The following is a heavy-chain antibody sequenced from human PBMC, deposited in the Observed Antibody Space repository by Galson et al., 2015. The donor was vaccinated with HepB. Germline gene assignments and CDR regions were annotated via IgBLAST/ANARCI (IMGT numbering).Heavy chain of an antibody. CDR1: GFTFSSYS. J-gene: IGHJ3*02. CDR3: ARYLVVPSDINDVFDI. D-gene: IGHD2-2*02. Sequence: SLRLSCAASGFTFSSYSVNWVRQAPGKGLEWVSSISSSSTYIYYADSVKGRFTISRDNAKNSLYLQMNSLRAEDTAMYYCARYLVVPSDINDVFDIWGQGTMVTVSS. V-gene: IGHV3-21*01. CDR2: ISSSSTYI.